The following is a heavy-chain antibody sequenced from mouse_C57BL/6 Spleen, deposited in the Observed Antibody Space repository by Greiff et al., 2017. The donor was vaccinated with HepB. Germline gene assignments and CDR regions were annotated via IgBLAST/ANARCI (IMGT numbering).Heavy chain of an antibody. Sequence: QVQLQQPGAELVKPGASVKLSCKASGYTFTSYWMHWVKQRPGRGLEWIGRIDPNSGGTKYNEKFKSKATLTVDKPSSTAYVQLSSLTSEVSAVYYCARGGSSGAWFAYWGQGTLVTVSA. CDR3: ARGGSSGAWFAY. J-gene: IGHJ3*01. D-gene: IGHD3-2*02. V-gene: IGHV1-72*01. CDR1: GYTFTSYW. CDR2: IDPNSGGT.